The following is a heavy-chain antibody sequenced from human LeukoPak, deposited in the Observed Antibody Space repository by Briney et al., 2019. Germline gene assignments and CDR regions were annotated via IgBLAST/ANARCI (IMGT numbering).Heavy chain of an antibody. CDR1: GGSITSSSYC. CDR3: ASRVGATYVDAFDI. Sequence: SETLSLTCTVSGGSITSSSYCWGWIRQPPGKGLEWIGNIYYSGSTYYNPSLKSRVTISIDTSRNQFSLNLTSVTAADTAVYYCASRVGATYVDAFDIWGQGTMVTVSS. J-gene: IGHJ3*02. V-gene: IGHV4-39*07. CDR2: IYYSGST. D-gene: IGHD1-26*01.